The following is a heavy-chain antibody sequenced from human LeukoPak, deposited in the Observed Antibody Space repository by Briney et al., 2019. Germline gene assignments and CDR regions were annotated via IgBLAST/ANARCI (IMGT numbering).Heavy chain of an antibody. Sequence: ASVKVSCKASGYTFTGHYMHWVRQAPGQGLECVGFINPNSGGKSYAQKFQGRGTLTRDTSITTAYMELSRLTSDDTAVYYCARVGHSSGWDFDYWGQGTLVTVSS. CDR1: GYTFTGHY. V-gene: IGHV1-2*02. D-gene: IGHD6-19*01. J-gene: IGHJ4*02. CDR2: INPNSGGK. CDR3: ARVGHSSGWDFDY.